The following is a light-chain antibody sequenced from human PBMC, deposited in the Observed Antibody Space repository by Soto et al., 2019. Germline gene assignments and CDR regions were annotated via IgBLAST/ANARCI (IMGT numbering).Light chain of an antibody. CDR1: QSVSSY. Sequence: EIVLTQSPATLSLSPGERATLSCRASQSVSSYIAWYQQKPGQAHRLLIYDASNRATGIPARFSGSRSGTDFTLTISRLEPEDFAVYYCQQYGSSPYTFGQGTKLEIK. CDR2: DAS. CDR3: QQYGSSPYT. J-gene: IGKJ2*01. V-gene: IGKV3-20*01.